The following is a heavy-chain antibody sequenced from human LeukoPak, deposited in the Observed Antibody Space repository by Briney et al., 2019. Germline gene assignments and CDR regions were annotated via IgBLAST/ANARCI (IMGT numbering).Heavy chain of an antibody. J-gene: IGHJ4*02. D-gene: IGHD3-10*01. V-gene: IGHV3-23*01. CDR3: AKGGDYYGSGSYIDY. CDR1: GFTFSSYG. CDR2: ISGGGGDT. Sequence: GGSLRLSCAASGFTFSSYGMSWVRQAPGKGLEWVSTISGGGGDTYYADSVKGRFTISRDNSKNTLYLQMNGLRAVDTALYYCAKGGDYYGSGSYIDYWGQGALVTASS.